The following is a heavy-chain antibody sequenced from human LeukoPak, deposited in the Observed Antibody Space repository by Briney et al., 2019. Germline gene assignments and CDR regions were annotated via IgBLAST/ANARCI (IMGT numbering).Heavy chain of an antibody. CDR3: ARLPMAVTPHVDY. D-gene: IGHD2-21*02. J-gene: IGHJ4*02. V-gene: IGHV4-59*01. Sequence: SETLSLTCTVSGGSISSYYWSWIRQPPGKGLEWIGYIYYSGSTNYNPSLKSRVTISLGMSKNQFSLKLSSVTAADTAVYYCARLPMAVTPHVDYWGQGTLVTVSS. CDR2: IYYSGST. CDR1: GGSISSYY.